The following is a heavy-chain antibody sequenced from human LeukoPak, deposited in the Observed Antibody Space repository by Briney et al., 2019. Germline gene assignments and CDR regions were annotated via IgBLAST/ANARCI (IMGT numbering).Heavy chain of an antibody. V-gene: IGHV3-23*01. Sequence: GGSLRLSXAASGFTFSSYAMSWVRQAPGKGLEWVSAISGSGGSTYYADSVKGRFTISRDNSKNTLYLQMNSLRAEDTAVYYCAKIYDFWSGYYPADAFDIWGQGTMVTVSS. D-gene: IGHD3-3*01. J-gene: IGHJ3*02. CDR1: GFTFSSYA. CDR2: ISGSGGST. CDR3: AKIYDFWSGYYPADAFDI.